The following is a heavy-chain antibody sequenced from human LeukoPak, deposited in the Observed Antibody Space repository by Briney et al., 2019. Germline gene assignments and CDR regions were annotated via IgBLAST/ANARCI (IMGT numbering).Heavy chain of an antibody. CDR2: IQANSGAT. CDR1: GYTLTDHH. Sequence: ASVKVSCKASGYTLTDHHILWLRQVPGQGLEWMGWIQANSGATKFAQDFQGRVTMTRGATTNTAYMELRSLRSNDTAIYYCGRDPTDGYAHADYWGQGTLVTVSS. V-gene: IGHV1-2*02. CDR3: GRDPTDGYAHADY. J-gene: IGHJ4*02. D-gene: IGHD5-24*01.